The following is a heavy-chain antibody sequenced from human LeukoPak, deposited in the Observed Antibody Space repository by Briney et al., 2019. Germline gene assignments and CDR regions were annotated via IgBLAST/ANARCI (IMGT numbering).Heavy chain of an antibody. CDR2: ISAYNGNT. D-gene: IGHD6-13*01. CDR3: ARGVGYSSSWYRMVEWFDP. J-gene: IGHJ5*02. V-gene: IGHV1-18*01. Sequence: ASVKVSCKASGYTFTSYGISWVRQAPGQGLEWMGWISAYNGNTNYAQKFQGRVTMTRNTSISTAYMELSSLRSEDTAVYYCARGVGYSSSWYRMVEWFDPWGQGTLVTVSS. CDR1: GYTFTSYG.